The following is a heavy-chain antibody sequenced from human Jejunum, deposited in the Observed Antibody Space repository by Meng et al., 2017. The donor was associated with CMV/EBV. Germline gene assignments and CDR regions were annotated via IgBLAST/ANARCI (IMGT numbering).Heavy chain of an antibody. D-gene: IGHD6-19*01. CDR1: GFTFSIYG. J-gene: IGHJ4*02. CDR2: IRYDGTVQ. V-gene: IGHV3-30*02. CDR3: AKVGFGWYSIDY. Sequence: QVQRVDSGGGVVQPGGSRRLSCAASGFTFSIYGMHWVRQAPGKGLEWVAFIRYDGTVQNYADSVKGRFTISRDNSWNMLSLEMNSLRPEDTAVYYCAKVGFGWYSIDYWGQGTLVTGSS.